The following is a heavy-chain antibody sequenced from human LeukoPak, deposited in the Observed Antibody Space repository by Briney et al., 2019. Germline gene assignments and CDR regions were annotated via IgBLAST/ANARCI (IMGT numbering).Heavy chain of an antibody. CDR3: ACGVDFSSGSKRGFDY. CDR2: MSSSSDTI. D-gene: IGHD3-3*01. CDR1: GFTFSSYS. J-gene: IGHJ4*02. Sequence: PGGSLRPSCAASGFTFSSYSMNWVRQAPGKGLEWVSYMSSSSDTIYYADSVKGRFTISRDNAKSSLFLQMNSLRAEDTAIYYCACGVDFSSGSKRGFDYWGLGTLVTVSS. V-gene: IGHV3-48*01.